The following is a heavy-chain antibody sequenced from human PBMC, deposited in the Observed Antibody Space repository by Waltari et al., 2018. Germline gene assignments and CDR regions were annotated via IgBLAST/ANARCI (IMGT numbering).Heavy chain of an antibody. V-gene: IGHV3-23*04. D-gene: IGHD3-22*01. J-gene: IGHJ3*02. CDR2: ISGSGGST. CDR3: AKDQNYDSSGYYYVVDAFDI. Sequence: EVQLVESGGGLIQPGGSLRLSCAASGFTVSSNYMSWVRQAPGKGLGWVSAISGSGGSTYYADSVKGRFTISRDNAKNTLYLQMNSLRAEDTAVYYCAKDQNYDSSGYYYVVDAFDIWGQGTMVTVSS. CDR1: GFTVSSNY.